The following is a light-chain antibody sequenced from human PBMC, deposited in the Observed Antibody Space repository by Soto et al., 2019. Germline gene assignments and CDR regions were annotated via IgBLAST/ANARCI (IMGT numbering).Light chain of an antibody. Sequence: DIQLTQSPCSLSASVGDRVRITCLASQTISRYLNWYQQKPGKAPKLLIYAASSLQSGVPSRFSGSGSGTDFTLTISSLHPEDFATYYCHQSYSTPPTCGGGTKGDI. CDR1: QTISRY. CDR2: AAS. V-gene: IGKV1-39*01. CDR3: HQSYSTPPT. J-gene: IGKJ4*01.